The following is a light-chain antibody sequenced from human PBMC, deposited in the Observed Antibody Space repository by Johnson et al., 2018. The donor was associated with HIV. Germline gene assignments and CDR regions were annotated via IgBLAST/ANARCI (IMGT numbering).Light chain of an antibody. CDR2: ENN. V-gene: IGLV1-51*02. J-gene: IGLJ1*01. CDR1: SSNIGNNY. CDR3: GTWATSLSGYV. Sequence: QSVLTQPPSVSAAPGQKVTISCSGSSSNIGNNYVYWYQHLPGTAPKLLIYENNKRPSGIPDRFSGSKSGTSVTLAITGLQTGDEADYYCGTWATSLSGYVFGTGTKVTVL.